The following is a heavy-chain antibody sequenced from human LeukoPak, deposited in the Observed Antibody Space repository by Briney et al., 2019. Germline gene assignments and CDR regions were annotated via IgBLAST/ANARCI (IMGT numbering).Heavy chain of an antibody. CDR3: ARSSTSYYGMDV. V-gene: IGHV3-11*01. CDR1: GFTVSSNY. J-gene: IGHJ6*02. CDR2: ISSSGITI. Sequence: GGSLRLSCAASGFTVSSNYMSWVRQAPGKGLEWVSYISSSGITIYYTGSVKGRFTISRDNAKNSLYLQMNSLRVEDTAVYYCARSSTSYYGMDVWGQGTTVTVSS. D-gene: IGHD2-2*01.